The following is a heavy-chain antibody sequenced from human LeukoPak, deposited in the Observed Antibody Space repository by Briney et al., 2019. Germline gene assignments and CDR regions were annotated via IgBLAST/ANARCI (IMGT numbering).Heavy chain of an antibody. V-gene: IGHV1-8*01. CDR1: GYTFTCYD. Sequence: ASVKVSCKASGYTFTCYDINWVRQATRQGLEWMGWMNPNSGNTGYAQKFQGRVTMTRNTSISTAYMELSSLRSEDTAVYYCARGWASGSYRKSGFDYWGQGTLVTVSS. J-gene: IGHJ4*02. CDR2: MNPNSGNT. D-gene: IGHD3-10*01. CDR3: ARGWASGSYRKSGFDY.